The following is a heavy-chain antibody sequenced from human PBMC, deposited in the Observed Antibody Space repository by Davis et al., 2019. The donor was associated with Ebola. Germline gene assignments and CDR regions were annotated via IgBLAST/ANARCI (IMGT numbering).Heavy chain of an antibody. CDR3: ARSVDTPVVPYFDY. CDR2: ISYDGSNA. V-gene: IGHV3-30*03. CDR1: GFTFSSYG. Sequence: GGSLRLSCAASGFTFSSYGMHWVRQAPGKGLEWVAVISYDGSNAHYADSVKGRFTISRDNSKNTQYLEMNSLRAEDTAVYYCARSVDTPVVPYFDYWGQGALVTVSS. J-gene: IGHJ4*02. D-gene: IGHD5-18*01.